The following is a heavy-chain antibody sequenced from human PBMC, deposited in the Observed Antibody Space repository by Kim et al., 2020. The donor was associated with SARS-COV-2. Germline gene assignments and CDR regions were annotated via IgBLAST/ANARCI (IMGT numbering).Heavy chain of an antibody. CDR3: ARANGTWFDP. J-gene: IGHJ5*02. CDR1: GFTLSSYS. D-gene: IGHD1-26*01. Sequence: GGSLRLSCAASGFTLSSYSMNWVRQAPGKGLEWVSSISSGSSYIFSADSVKGRFTISRDNTKNSLYLQMNSLRAEDTAVYYCARANGTWFDPWGQGTLVT. CDR2: ISSGSSYI. V-gene: IGHV3-21*01.